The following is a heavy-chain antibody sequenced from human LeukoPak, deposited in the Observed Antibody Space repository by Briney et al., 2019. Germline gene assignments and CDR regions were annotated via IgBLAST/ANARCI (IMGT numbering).Heavy chain of an antibody. D-gene: IGHD6-13*01. V-gene: IGHV3-21*01. J-gene: IGHJ2*01. Sequence: TGESLRLSCAASGFTFTSHSLNWVRQAPGKGLEWVSSISSSSSYIYYADSVKGRFSISRDNARNSLYLRMNSLTAEDTAVYYCARDWRNKYSNSWSRGEWYFDLWGRGTLVTVSS. CDR3: ARDWRNKYSNSWSRGEWYFDL. CDR2: ISSSSSYI. CDR1: GFTFTSHS.